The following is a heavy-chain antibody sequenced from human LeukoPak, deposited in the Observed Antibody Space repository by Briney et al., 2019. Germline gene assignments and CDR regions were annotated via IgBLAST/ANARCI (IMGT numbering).Heavy chain of an antibody. CDR3: ARDRRRDGNNYLDY. Sequence: GGSLRLSCAASGFTFSSYEMNWVRQAPGKGLEWVSYISSSGSTKYYADSVKGRFTISRDNAKDSLYLQMNSLRAEDTALYYCARDRRRDGNNYLDYWGQGTLVTVSS. CDR1: GFTFSSYE. J-gene: IGHJ4*02. CDR2: ISSSGSTK. D-gene: IGHD5-24*01. V-gene: IGHV3-48*03.